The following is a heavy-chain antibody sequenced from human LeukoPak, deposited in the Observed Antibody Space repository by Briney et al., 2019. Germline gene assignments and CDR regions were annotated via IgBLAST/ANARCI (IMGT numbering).Heavy chain of an antibody. D-gene: IGHD6-6*01. CDR2: IYHSGST. J-gene: IGHJ5*02. Sequence: SETLSLTCTVSGGSISSSSYYWGWIRQPPGKGLEWIGSIYHSGSTYYNPSLKSRVTISVDTSKNQFSLKLSSVTAADTAVYYCARLLNAWSIAARLWWFDPWGQGTLVTVSS. CDR1: GGSISSSSYY. CDR3: ARLLNAWSIAARLWWFDP. V-gene: IGHV4-39*07.